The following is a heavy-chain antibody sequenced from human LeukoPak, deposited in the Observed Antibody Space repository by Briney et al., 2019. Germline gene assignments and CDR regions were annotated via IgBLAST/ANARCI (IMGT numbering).Heavy chain of an antibody. D-gene: IGHD4-11*01. CDR3: ASGAYSYYYMDV. CDR2: LYYSGST. CDR1: GGSISRYY. J-gene: IGHJ6*03. V-gene: IGHV4-59*01. Sequence: PSETLSLTCTVSGGSISRYYWSWIRQPPGKGLEWIGYLYYSGSTNYNPSLKSRVTISADTSKNQFSLNLSSATAADTAVYYCASGAYSYYYMDVWGKGTTVTISS.